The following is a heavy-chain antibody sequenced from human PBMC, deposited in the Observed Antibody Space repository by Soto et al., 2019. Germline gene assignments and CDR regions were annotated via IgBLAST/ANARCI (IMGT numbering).Heavy chain of an antibody. J-gene: IGHJ6*02. Sequence: RGESLKISCKGSGFSFTSYWIGWVRQMPGKGLECMGIIHPGDSDTRYSPSFQGQVTMSADKSISTAYLQWSSLKASDTAMYYCAILLGSPLVYYGMDVWGQGTAVTVSS. CDR2: IHPGDSDT. CDR1: GFSFTSYW. CDR3: AILLGSPLVYYGMDV. V-gene: IGHV5-51*01.